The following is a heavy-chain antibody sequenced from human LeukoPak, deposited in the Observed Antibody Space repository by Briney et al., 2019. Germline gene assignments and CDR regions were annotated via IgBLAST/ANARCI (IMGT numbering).Heavy chain of an antibody. Sequence: KPSGTLSLTCAVSGGSTSSSNWWSWVRQPPGKGLEWIGEIYHSGSTNYNPSLKSRVTISVDKSKNQFSLKLSSVTAADTAVYYCARFGSGSYYNENSDYWGQGTLVTVSS. V-gene: IGHV4-4*02. CDR2: IYHSGST. D-gene: IGHD3-10*01. CDR1: GGSTSSSNW. J-gene: IGHJ4*02. CDR3: ARFGSGSYYNENSDY.